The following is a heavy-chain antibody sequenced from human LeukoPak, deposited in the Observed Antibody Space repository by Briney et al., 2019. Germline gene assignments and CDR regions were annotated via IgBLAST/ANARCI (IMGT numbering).Heavy chain of an antibody. D-gene: IGHD3-22*01. CDR3: ARTVDSSGFSCFQH. CDR2: IYHSGST. J-gene: IGHJ1*01. Sequence: SETLSLTCTVSGHSIINSYYWGWIRQPPGKGLEWIGSIYHSGSTYYNPSLKSRVTISVDTSKNQFSLKLNSVTAADTAVYYCARTVDSSGFSCFQHWGQGALVTVSS. V-gene: IGHV4-38-2*02. CDR1: GHSIINSYY.